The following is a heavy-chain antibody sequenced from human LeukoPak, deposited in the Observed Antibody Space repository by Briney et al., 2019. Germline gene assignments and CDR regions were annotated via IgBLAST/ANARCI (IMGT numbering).Heavy chain of an antibody. Sequence: SETLSLTCTVSGGSISSGSYYWGWLRQPPGKGLEWIGGIYYSGSTYYNSSLKSRVTISVDTSKNQFSLKLSSVTAADTAVYYCARHYFDTSGQSYYFDYWGQGTLVTVSS. J-gene: IGHJ4*02. V-gene: IGHV4-39*01. CDR1: GGSISSGSYY. D-gene: IGHD3-22*01. CDR3: ARHYFDTSGQSYYFDY. CDR2: IYYSGST.